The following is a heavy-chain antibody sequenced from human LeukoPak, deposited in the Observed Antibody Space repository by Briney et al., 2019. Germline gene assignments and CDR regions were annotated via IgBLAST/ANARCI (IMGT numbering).Heavy chain of an antibody. CDR3: ARDDSSGYYPDAFDI. J-gene: IGHJ3*02. D-gene: IGHD3-22*01. Sequence: PSETLSLTCAVYGGSFSGYYWSWIRQPPGRGLEWIGEINHRGSTNYNPSLKSRVTISIDTSKKQFSLKVSSVTAADTAVYYCARDDSSGYYPDAFDIWGQGTMVTVSS. V-gene: IGHV4-34*01. CDR2: INHRGST. CDR1: GGSFSGYY.